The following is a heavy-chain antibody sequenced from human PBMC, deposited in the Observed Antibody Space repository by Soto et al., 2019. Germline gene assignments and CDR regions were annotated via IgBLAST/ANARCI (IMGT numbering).Heavy chain of an antibody. CDR3: ARAPYDYSDFRPDFDY. V-gene: IGHV2-26*01. J-gene: IGHJ4*02. CDR2: IFSNDEK. CDR1: GFSLSNGRMG. D-gene: IGHD4-17*01. Sequence: QVTLKESGPVLVKPTETLTLTCTVSGFSLSNGRMGVSWIRQPPGKALEWLAHIFSNDEKSYSTFLKSRLTISKDTSKSQVVLTMTNMDPVDTATYYCARAPYDYSDFRPDFDYWGQGTLVTVSS.